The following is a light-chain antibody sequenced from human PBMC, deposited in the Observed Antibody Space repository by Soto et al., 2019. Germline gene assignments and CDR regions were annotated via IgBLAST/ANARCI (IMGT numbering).Light chain of an antibody. J-gene: IGKJ1*01. CDR1: QSISSY. CDR2: AAS. V-gene: IGKV1-39*01. Sequence: DFQMTQSPSSLSASVGDRVTITCRASQSISSYLNWYQQKPGKAPKLLIYAASSLQSGVPSRFSGSGSGTDFTLTISSLQPEDFATYYWQQSYGTPRTFGQGTKVEIK. CDR3: QQSYGTPRT.